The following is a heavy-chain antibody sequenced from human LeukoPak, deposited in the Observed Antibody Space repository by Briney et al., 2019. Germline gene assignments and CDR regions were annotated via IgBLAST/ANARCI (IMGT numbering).Heavy chain of an antibody. CDR2: INHSGST. J-gene: IGHJ6*02. D-gene: IGHD2-2*01. Sequence: SETLSLTCAVYGGSFSGYYWSWIRQPPGKGLEWIGEINHSGSTNYNPSLKSRVTISVDTSKNQFSLKLSSVTAADTAVYYCASSTHCSSTSCYVPPAVWGQGTTVTVSS. V-gene: IGHV4-34*01. CDR3: ASSTHCSSTSCYVPPAV. CDR1: GGSFSGYY.